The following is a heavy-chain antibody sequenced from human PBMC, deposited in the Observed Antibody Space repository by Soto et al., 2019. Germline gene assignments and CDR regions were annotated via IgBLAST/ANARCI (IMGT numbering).Heavy chain of an antibody. D-gene: IGHD2-2*01. V-gene: IGHV1-46*03. J-gene: IGHJ6*03. CDR2: INPSGGST. CDR1: GYTFTSYY. CDR3: ARGVLPAAMLYYYYYMDV. Sequence: QVQLVQSGAEVKKPGASVKVSCKASGYTFTSYYMHLVRQAPGQGLEWMGIINPSGGSTSYAQKFPGKVTMTRDSSTSTVYIELSSLRSEDTAVYYCARGVLPAAMLYYYYYMDVWGKGTTVTVSS.